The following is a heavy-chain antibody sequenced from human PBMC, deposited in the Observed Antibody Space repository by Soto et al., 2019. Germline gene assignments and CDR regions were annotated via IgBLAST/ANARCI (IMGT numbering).Heavy chain of an antibody. J-gene: IGHJ4*02. V-gene: IGHV4-30-4*01. CDR2: IYYSGST. Sequence: SETLSLTCTVSGGSISSGDYYWSWIRQPPGKGLEWIGYIYYSGSTYYNPSLKSRVTISVDTSKNQFSLKLSSVTAADTAVYYCARDGETHGDYFHYWGQGTLVTVSS. CDR1: GGSISSGDYY. CDR3: ARDGETHGDYFHY. D-gene: IGHD3-10*01.